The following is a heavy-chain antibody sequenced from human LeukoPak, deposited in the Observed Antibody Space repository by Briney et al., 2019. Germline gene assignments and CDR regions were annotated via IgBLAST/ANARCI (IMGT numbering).Heavy chain of an antibody. CDR3: ARGPPEYSSSWYLHHYYYGMDV. D-gene: IGHD6-13*01. V-gene: IGHV1-18*01. J-gene: IGHJ6*02. Sequence: ASVKVSCKASGYTFTSYGIRWVRQAPGQGLEWMGWISAYNGNTNYAQKLQGRVTMTTDTSTSTAYMELRSLRSDDTAVYYCARGPPEYSSSWYLHHYYYGMDVWGQGTTVTVSS. CDR2: ISAYNGNT. CDR1: GYTFTSYG.